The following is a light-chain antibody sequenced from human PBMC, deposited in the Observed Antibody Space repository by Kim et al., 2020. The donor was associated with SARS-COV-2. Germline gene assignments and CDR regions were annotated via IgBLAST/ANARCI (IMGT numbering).Light chain of an antibody. CDR1: QDVADS. Sequence: ASVEDRVTMTCRASQDVADSLAWYQQKPGKVPQVLIYAAATLQAGVPSRFSGSGSGTEFTLTIGSLQTEDVATYYCQKYNSAPWTFGPGTKVDIK. V-gene: IGKV1-27*01. J-gene: IGKJ1*01. CDR2: AAA. CDR3: QKYNSAPWT.